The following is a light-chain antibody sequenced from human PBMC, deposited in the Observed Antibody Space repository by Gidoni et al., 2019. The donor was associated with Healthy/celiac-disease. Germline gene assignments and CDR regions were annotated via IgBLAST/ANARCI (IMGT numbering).Light chain of an antibody. CDR2: AAS. V-gene: IGKV1-39*01. Sequence: DIQMTQSPSSLSASVGDRVTITCRASQSISSYLNWYQQKPGKAPKLLIYAASSLQSGVPSRFSGSVSGTDFTLTISSLQPEDFATYYCQQSYSTLPWTFGPGTKVDIK. J-gene: IGKJ3*01. CDR1: QSISSY. CDR3: QQSYSTLPWT.